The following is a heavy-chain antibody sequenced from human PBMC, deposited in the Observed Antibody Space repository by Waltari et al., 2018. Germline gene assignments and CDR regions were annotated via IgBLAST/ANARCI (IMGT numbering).Heavy chain of an antibody. CDR1: GFTFSPFW. CDR2: MNRDGRGK. D-gene: IGHD3-16*01. Sequence: EVQLVESGGGLVQPGGSLRLSCAASGFTFSPFWMHWVRQAPGKGLVWVSRMNRDGRGKNYADSVRGRLTNSRENAKNTLYLKMNNLRAEDTAMYYCARGWGGHVDYWGQGTLVTVSS. J-gene: IGHJ4*02. CDR3: ARGWGGHVDY. V-gene: IGHV3-74*02.